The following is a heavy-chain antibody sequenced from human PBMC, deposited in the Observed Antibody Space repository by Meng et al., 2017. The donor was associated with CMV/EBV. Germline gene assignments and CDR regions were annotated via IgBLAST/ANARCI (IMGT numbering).Heavy chain of an antibody. Sequence: ASVKVSCKASGYTFTSYAMHWVRQAPGQRLEWMGWSNAGNGNTKYSQEFQGRVTITRDTSASTAYMELSSLRSEDTAVYYCARGGYSYGNYYYYGMDVWGQGTTVTVSS. CDR1: GYTFTSYA. J-gene: IGHJ6*02. CDR2: SNAGNGNT. V-gene: IGHV1-3*02. D-gene: IGHD5-18*01. CDR3: ARGGYSYGNYYYYGMDV.